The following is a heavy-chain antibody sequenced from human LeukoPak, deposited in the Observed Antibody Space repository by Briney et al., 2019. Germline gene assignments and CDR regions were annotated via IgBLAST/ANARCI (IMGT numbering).Heavy chain of an antibody. J-gene: IGHJ4*02. Sequence: AGESLKISCEGSGYTFTNYYIGWVRQMPGKGLEWMGIISPGDSDARYSPSFQGQVTISADKSISTAYPRWSSLKASDTAIYYCARRYCSSTSCNPYFFDLWGQGTLVTVSS. V-gene: IGHV5-51*01. D-gene: IGHD2-2*01. CDR3: ARRYCSSTSCNPYFFDL. CDR1: GYTFTNYY. CDR2: ISPGDSDA.